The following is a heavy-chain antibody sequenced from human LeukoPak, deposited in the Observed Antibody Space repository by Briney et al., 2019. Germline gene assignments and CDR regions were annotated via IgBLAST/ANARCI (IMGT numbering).Heavy chain of an antibody. D-gene: IGHD3-3*01. V-gene: IGHV4-59*11. Sequence: SETLSLTCTVSGGSISSLYWSWIRQPPGKGLEWIGYIYYSGSTNYNPSLKSRVTISVDTSKNQFSLKLSSVTAADTAVYYCARVPALAVRSSYYYMDVWGKGTTVTVSS. CDR3: ARVPALAVRSSYYYMDV. CDR1: GGSISSLY. CDR2: IYYSGST. J-gene: IGHJ6*03.